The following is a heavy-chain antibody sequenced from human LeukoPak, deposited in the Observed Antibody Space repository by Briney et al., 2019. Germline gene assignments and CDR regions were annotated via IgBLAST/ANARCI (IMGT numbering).Heavy chain of an antibody. D-gene: IGHD6-19*01. Sequence: GGSLRLSCAASGFTFSSYGMTWVRQAPGKGLEWVSVISGSGGSPNYADSVKGRFTISGDNSKNTLYLEMNSLRAEDTALYYCAKDRGRAVAGSEFDYWGQGALVTVSS. V-gene: IGHV3-23*01. J-gene: IGHJ4*02. CDR2: ISGSGGSP. CDR1: GFTFSSYG. CDR3: AKDRGRAVAGSEFDY.